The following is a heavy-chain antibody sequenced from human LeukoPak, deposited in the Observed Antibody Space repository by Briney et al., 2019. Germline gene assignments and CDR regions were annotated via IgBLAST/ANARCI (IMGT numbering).Heavy chain of an antibody. V-gene: IGHV4-61*01. CDR3: ARGPTATTDY. Sequence: SETLSFTCTVSGGSVSSNRYYWTWIRQPPGKGLEWIGYMYYSGRTNYNPSLKSRVTISVDTSKNQFSLNLTSVTTADTAVYYCARGPTATTDYWGQGTLVIVSS. CDR1: GGSVSSNRYY. D-gene: IGHD4-17*01. CDR2: MYYSGRT. J-gene: IGHJ4*02.